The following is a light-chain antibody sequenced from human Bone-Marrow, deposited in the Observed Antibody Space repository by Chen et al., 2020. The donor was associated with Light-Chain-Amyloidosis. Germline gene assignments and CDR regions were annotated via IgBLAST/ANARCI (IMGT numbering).Light chain of an antibody. CDR1: SSDVGGYNC. J-gene: IGLJ1*01. V-gene: IGLV2-14*03. CDR3: SSCTSSNTLV. Sequence: QSALTQPASVSGSPGQSITIPCTGTSSDVGGYNCVSWYQQHPAKAPKLMIYDVTNRPSAISNRCSGSKSGNTASLTISGLQAEDEADYYCSSCTSSNTLVFGSGTKVTVL. CDR2: DVT.